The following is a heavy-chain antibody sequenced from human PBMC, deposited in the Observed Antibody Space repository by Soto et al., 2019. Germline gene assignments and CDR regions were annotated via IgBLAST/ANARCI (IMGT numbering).Heavy chain of an antibody. J-gene: IGHJ6*02. V-gene: IGHV1-69*06. CDR1: GGTFSSLD. Sequence: QVQLVQSGAEVKKPGSSVKVSCKASGGTFSSLDINWVRQAPGQGLEWMGGIIPISETTNYAQIFQGRVSIVADKSTSPAYMGLSRLRSEDTAVYYCARALLSHSYDSGGYDSYFHAMDVWGQGTPVTVSS. CDR2: IIPISETT. CDR3: ARALLSHSYDSGGYDSYFHAMDV. D-gene: IGHD3-22*01.